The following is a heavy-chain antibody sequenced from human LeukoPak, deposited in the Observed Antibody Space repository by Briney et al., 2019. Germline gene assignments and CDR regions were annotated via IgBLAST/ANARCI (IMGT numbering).Heavy chain of an antibody. J-gene: IGHJ3*02. D-gene: IGHD3-10*01. CDR1: GFTFSSYS. CDR3: ARDGMVRGVIIWDAFDI. Sequence: PGRSLRLSCEVSGFTFSSYSMNWVRQAPGKGLEWVSYISSSSSTIYYADSVKGRFTISRDNAKNSLYLQMNSLRDEDTAVYYCARDGMVRGVIIWDAFDIWGQGTMVTVSS. V-gene: IGHV3-48*02. CDR2: ISSSSSTI.